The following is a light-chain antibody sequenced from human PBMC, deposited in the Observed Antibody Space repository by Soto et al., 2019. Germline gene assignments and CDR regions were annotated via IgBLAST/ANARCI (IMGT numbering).Light chain of an antibody. CDR1: SGHSIYM. V-gene: IGLV4-60*03. Sequence: QLVLTQSSSASASLGSSVKLTCTLSSGHSIYMIAWHQQHPGKAPRYLMNLEGSGSYNKGSGVPDRFSGSSSGADRYLTISHLQSEDEADYYCETWDRNTRLFGGGTKLTVL. CDR2: LEGSGSY. J-gene: IGLJ3*02. CDR3: ETWDRNTRL.